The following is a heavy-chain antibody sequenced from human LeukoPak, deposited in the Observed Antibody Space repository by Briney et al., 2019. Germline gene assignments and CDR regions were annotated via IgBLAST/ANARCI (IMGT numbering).Heavy chain of an antibody. CDR3: ARVRPRVGAEYYFDY. V-gene: IGHV3-30*02. CDR2: IRYDGSNK. Sequence: GGSLRLSCAASGFTFSSFGMHWVRQAPGKGLEWVAFIRYDGSNKYYADSVKGRFTISRDNSKNTLYLQMNSLRAEDTAVYYCARVRPRVGAEYYFDYWGQGTLVTVSS. D-gene: IGHD1-26*01. J-gene: IGHJ4*02. CDR1: GFTFSSFG.